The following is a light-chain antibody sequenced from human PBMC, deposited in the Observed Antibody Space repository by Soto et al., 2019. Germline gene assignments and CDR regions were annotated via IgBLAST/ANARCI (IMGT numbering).Light chain of an antibody. CDR1: QSVLYSSNNKNY. Sequence: DIVMTQSPDSLAVSLGERATINCKSSQSVLYSSNNKNYLAWYQQKPGQPPKLLIYWASIRESGVPDRFSGSGSGTEFTLTISSLQAEDVAVYYCQQYYSSPFTFGQGTKLETK. CDR3: QQYYSSPFT. CDR2: WAS. V-gene: IGKV4-1*01. J-gene: IGKJ2*01.